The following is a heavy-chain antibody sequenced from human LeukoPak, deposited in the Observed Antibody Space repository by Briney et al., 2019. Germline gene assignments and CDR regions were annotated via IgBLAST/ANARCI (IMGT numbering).Heavy chain of an antibody. Sequence: ASVKVSCKASGYTFTSYDINWVRQATGQGLEWMGWMNPNSGNTGYAQKFQGRVTMTRNTSISTAYMELSSLRSEDTAVYYCARGAVAGTTIYYYYGMDVWGQGTTVTVSS. D-gene: IGHD6-19*01. CDR2: MNPNSGNT. V-gene: IGHV1-8*01. J-gene: IGHJ6*02. CDR1: GYTFTSYD. CDR3: ARGAVAGTTIYYYYGMDV.